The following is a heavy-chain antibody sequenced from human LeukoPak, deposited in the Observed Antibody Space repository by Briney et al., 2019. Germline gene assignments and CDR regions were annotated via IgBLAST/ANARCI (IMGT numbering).Heavy chain of an antibody. D-gene: IGHD6-13*01. J-gene: IGHJ1*01. CDR2: INAGNGNT. CDR1: GFTFTSYT. V-gene: IGHV1-3*03. CDR3: ARGEKRQLVGSSEKYFQH. Sequence: GGSLRLSCAASGFTFTSYTMHWVRQAPGQRLEWMGWINAGNGNTKYSQAFQGRVTITRDTSANTAYMELSSLRSEDMAVYYCARGEKRQLVGSSEKYFQHWGQGTLVTVSS.